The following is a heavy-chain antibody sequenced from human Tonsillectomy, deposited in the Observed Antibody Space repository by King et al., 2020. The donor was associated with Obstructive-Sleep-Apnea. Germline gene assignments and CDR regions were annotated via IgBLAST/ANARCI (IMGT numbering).Heavy chain of an antibody. D-gene: IGHD3-22*01. CDR3: ARDLVEVRWPVDY. J-gene: IGHJ4*02. V-gene: IGHV3-48*04. Sequence: VQLVESGGGLVQPGGSLRLSCAASGFTFSSYSMNWVRQAPGKGLEWVSYISSSSSTIYYADSVKGRFTISRDNAKNSLYLQMNSLRAEDTAVYYCARDLVEVRWPVDYWGQGTLVTVSS. CDR1: GFTFSSYS. CDR2: ISSSSSTI.